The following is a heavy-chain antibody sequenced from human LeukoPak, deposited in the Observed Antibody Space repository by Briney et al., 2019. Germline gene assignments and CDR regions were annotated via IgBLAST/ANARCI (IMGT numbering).Heavy chain of an antibody. Sequence: GGSLRLSCAASGFPFSSYSMNWVRQAPGMGLEWVSAISSSSSYIYYADSVKGRFTISRNNAKNSLYLQMNSLRAEDTAVYYRASAYYYDSSPHDYWGQGTLGTVSS. V-gene: IGHV3-21*01. J-gene: IGHJ4*02. CDR2: ISSSSSYI. CDR1: GFPFSSYS. D-gene: IGHD3-22*01. CDR3: ASAYYYDSSPHDY.